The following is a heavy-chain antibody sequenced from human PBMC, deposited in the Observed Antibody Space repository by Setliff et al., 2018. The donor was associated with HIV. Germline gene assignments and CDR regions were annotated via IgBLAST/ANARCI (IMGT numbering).Heavy chain of an antibody. J-gene: IGHJ4*01. CDR3: ARDGLLVAGIRFDY. CDR2: INPAFGTA. Sequence: ASVKVSCKASRYTFTGYYMHWVRQAPGQGLEWMGWINPAFGTANYAQKFQGRVTITTDESTSTAYMELSGLRSEDTAVYFCARDGLLVAGIRFDYWGQGTLVTVSS. V-gene: IGHV1-69*05. CDR1: RYTFTGYY. D-gene: IGHD6-19*01.